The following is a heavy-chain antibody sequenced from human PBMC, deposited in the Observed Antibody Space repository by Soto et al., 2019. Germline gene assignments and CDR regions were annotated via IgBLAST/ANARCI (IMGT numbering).Heavy chain of an antibody. J-gene: IGHJ4*02. D-gene: IGHD3-3*01. V-gene: IGHV3-23*01. Sequence: PGGSLRLSCAASGFTFSSYAMSWVRQAPGKGLEWVSAISGSGGSTYYADSVKGRFTISRDNSKNTLYLQMSSLRAEDTAVYYCANLPDTIFGVVDPVPPDYWGQGTLVTVSS. CDR3: ANLPDTIFGVVDPVPPDY. CDR2: ISGSGGST. CDR1: GFTFSSYA.